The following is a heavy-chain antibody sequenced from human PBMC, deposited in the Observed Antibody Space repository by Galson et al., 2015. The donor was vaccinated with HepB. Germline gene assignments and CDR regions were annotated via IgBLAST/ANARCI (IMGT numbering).Heavy chain of an antibody. D-gene: IGHD1-26*01. CDR2: ISGSGGST. V-gene: IGHV3-23*01. Sequence: SLRLSCAASGFTFSSYAMSWVRQAPGKGLEWVSAISGSGGSTYYADSVKGRFTISRDNSKNTLYLQMNSLRAEDTAVYYCALHLVGATYFDYWGQGTLVTVSS. CDR1: GFTFSSYA. CDR3: ALHLVGATYFDY. J-gene: IGHJ4*02.